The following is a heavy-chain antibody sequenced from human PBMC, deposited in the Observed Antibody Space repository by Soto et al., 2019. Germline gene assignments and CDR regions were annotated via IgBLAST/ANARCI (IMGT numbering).Heavy chain of an antibody. Sequence: GGSLRLSCAASGFTFSSYGMHWVRQAPGKGLEWVAVISYDGSNKYYADSVKGRFTISRDNSKNTLYLQMNSLRAEDTAVYYCAKDGGYQLLPYYYCYGMDVWGQGTTVTVSS. J-gene: IGHJ6*02. CDR3: AKDGGYQLLPYYYCYGMDV. CDR2: ISYDGSNK. CDR1: GFTFSSYG. V-gene: IGHV3-30*18. D-gene: IGHD2-2*01.